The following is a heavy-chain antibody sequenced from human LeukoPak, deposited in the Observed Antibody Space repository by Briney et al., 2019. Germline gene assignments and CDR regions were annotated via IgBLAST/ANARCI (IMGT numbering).Heavy chain of an antibody. CDR3: ARGSGP. CDR1: GASLGHYY. Sequence: SETLSLTCTVSGASLGHYYWSWIRQSPGKGLEWIGWIYYNGNTRYNPSLKSRVTISVDRTRNQLYLNLSSVTVADTAVYYCARGSGPWGQGTLVTVSS. V-gene: IGHV4-59*12. J-gene: IGHJ5*02. CDR2: IYYNGNT.